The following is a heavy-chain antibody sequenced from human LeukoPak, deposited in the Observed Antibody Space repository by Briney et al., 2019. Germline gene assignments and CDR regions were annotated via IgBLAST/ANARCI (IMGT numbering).Heavy chain of an antibody. D-gene: IGHD2-15*01. Sequence: GGSLRLSCAASGFTVSSNYMNWVRQTPGKGPEWVSVIYSAGTTYYADSVKGRFTISRDNSKNTLYLQMNSLRAEDTAVYYCARDPGYCGGGTCYLGYWGQGTLVTVSS. CDR2: IYSAGTT. CDR1: GFTVSSNY. J-gene: IGHJ4*02. CDR3: ARDPGYCGGGTCYLGY. V-gene: IGHV3-66*01.